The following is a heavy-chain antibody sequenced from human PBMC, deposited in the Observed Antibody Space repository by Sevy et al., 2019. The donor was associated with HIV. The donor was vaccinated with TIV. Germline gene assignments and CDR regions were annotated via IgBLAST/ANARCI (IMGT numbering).Heavy chain of an antibody. CDR2: IKSKTDGGTT. CDR3: TTRVFLKRFDP. V-gene: IGHV3-15*01. Sequence: GGSLRLSCAASGFTFSNAWMSWVRQAPGKGLEWVGRIKSKTDGGTTDYAAPVKGRFTISRDDSKNTLFLQMNSLKTEDTAVYYCTTRVFLKRFDPWGQGTLVTVSS. D-gene: IGHD2-21*01. CDR1: GFTFSNAW. J-gene: IGHJ5*02.